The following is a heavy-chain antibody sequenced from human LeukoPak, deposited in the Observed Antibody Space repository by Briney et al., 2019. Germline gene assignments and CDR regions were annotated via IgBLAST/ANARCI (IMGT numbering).Heavy chain of an antibody. CDR2: ISAYNGNT. D-gene: IGHD1-20*01. J-gene: IGHJ4*02. Sequence: GASVKVSCKASGYTFTSYGISWVRQAPGQGLEWMGWISAYNGNTNYAQKLQGRVTMTTDAPTSTAYMELRSLRSDDTAVYYCARSNNWNDAYYFDYWGQGTLVTVSS. CDR3: ARSNNWNDAYYFDY. CDR1: GYTFTSYG. V-gene: IGHV1-18*01.